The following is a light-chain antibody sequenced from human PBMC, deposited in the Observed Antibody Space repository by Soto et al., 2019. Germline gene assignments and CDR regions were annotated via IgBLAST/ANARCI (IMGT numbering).Light chain of an antibody. J-gene: IGKJ1*01. CDR1: QSVSSN. Sequence: EIVMTQSPATLSVSPGERATLSCRASQSVSSNLAWYQQKPGQAPRLLIYGASTRATGIPARFSGSGSGTELNLTISSLQSEDFAVFYCQQYHNWPPLTFAQGTTLEIK. CDR3: QQYHNWPPLT. CDR2: GAS. V-gene: IGKV3-15*01.